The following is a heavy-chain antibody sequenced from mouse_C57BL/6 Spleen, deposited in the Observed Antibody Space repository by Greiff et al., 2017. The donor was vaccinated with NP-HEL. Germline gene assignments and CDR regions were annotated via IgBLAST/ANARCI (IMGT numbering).Heavy chain of an antibody. D-gene: IGHD2-4*01. CDR2: ISDGGSYT. J-gene: IGHJ2*01. CDR1: GFTFSSYA. CDR3: ARGGYDYPYYFDY. Sequence: EVKVVESGGGLVKPGGSLKLSCAASGFTFSSYAMSWVRQTPEKRLEWVATISDGGSYTYYPDNVKGRFTISRDNAKNNLYLQMSHLKSEDTAMYYCARGGYDYPYYFDYWGQGTTRTVSS. V-gene: IGHV5-4*03.